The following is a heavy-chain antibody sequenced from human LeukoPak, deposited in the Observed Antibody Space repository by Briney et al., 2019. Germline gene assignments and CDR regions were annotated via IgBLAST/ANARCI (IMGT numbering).Heavy chain of an antibody. CDR2: IYYSGST. Sequence: SETLSLTCTVSGGSISSYYWSWIRQPPGKGREWIGYIYYSGSTNYNPSLKSRVTISVDTSRNQFSLKLSSVTAADTAVYYCARQYQLLSGYFDYWGQGTLVTVSS. CDR1: GGSISSYY. CDR3: ARQYQLLSGYFDY. J-gene: IGHJ4*02. D-gene: IGHD2-2*01. V-gene: IGHV4-59*08.